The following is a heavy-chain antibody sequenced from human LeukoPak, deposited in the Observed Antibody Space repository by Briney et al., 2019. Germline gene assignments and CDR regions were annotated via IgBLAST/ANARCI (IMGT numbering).Heavy chain of an antibody. CDR2: ISIRSRYI. D-gene: IGHD3-22*01. Sequence: GGSLTLSRAAYGFTFSSYSMNWVRQPRGKGLEWVSSISIRSRYIYYTDSVKGRFTISSDNAKNPLYLQMNSLRAEDTAVYYCARYIYDSSGYNAYYFDYWGQGTLVTVSS. CDR3: ARYIYDSSGYNAYYFDY. J-gene: IGHJ4*02. CDR1: GFTFSSYS. V-gene: IGHV3-21*01.